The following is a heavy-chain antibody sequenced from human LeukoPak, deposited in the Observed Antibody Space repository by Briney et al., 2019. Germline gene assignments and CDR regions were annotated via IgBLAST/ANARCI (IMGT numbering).Heavy chain of an antibody. V-gene: IGHV3-20*04. CDR2: INWNGGST. D-gene: IGHD3-10*01. Sequence: GGSLRLSCAASGFTFDDYGMSRVRQAPGKGLEWVSGINWNGGSTGYADSVKGRFTISRDNAKNSLYLQMNSLRAEDTAVYYCGRAYGAGSCDYWGQGTLVTVSS. CDR1: GFTFDDYG. CDR3: GRAYGAGSCDY. J-gene: IGHJ4*02.